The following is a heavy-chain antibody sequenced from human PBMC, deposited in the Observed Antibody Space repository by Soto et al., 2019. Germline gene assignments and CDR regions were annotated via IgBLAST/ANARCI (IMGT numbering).Heavy chain of an antibody. J-gene: IGHJ5*02. D-gene: IGHD5-12*01. CDR2: ISYDGSNK. CDR3: AKGGRDGYNSNWFDP. Sequence: QVQLVESGGGVVQPGRSLRLSCAVSGFTFRSYGMHWVRQAPGKGLEWVAVISYDGSNKYYAASVKGRFTISRDNSKNTLYVQMNSLRAEDTAVYYCAKGGRDGYNSNWFDPWGQGTLVTVSS. CDR1: GFTFRSYG. V-gene: IGHV3-30*18.